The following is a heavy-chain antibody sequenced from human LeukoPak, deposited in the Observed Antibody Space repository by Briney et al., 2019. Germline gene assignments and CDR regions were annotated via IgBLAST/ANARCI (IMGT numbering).Heavy chain of an antibody. CDR1: GFNFDNFA. D-gene: IGHD6-19*01. CDR2: ISYDGSNK. V-gene: IGHV3-30-3*01. CDR3: ASSSGWYSPEGNYFDY. Sequence: QSGGSLRLSCVVSGFNFDNFAMHWVRQAPGKGLEWVAVISYDGSNKYYADSVKGRFTISRDNSKNTLYLQMNSLRAEDTAVYYCASSSGWYSPEGNYFDYWGQGTLVTVSS. J-gene: IGHJ4*02.